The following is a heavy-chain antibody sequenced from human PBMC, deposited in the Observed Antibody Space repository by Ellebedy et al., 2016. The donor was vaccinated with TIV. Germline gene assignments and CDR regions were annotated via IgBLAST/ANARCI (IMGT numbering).Heavy chain of an antibody. CDR3: ARDGVEDYFDY. J-gene: IGHJ4*02. D-gene: IGHD3-10*01. Sequence: MPSETLSLTCSVSGVSISDYYWSWIRQTPGQGLEWIGYVYHTGSTNYNPSLRSRVTLAVDTPKNEFSLKLSSVTTADTAIYYCARDGVEDYFDYWGQGLLVTVSS. V-gene: IGHV4-59*01. CDR2: VYHTGST. CDR1: GVSISDYY.